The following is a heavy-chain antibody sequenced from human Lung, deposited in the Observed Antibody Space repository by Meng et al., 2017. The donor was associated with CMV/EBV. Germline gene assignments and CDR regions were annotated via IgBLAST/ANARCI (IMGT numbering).Heavy chain of an antibody. CDR3: ARVSRRGTAASYAMDV. CDR2: ISSSSPI. V-gene: IGHV3-48*03. J-gene: IGHJ6*02. D-gene: IGHD6-13*01. Sequence: GGSLKIXCVASGFTFSGYEMNWVRQAPGKGLEWVSYISSSSPIYYVDSVKGRFTVSRDNAKNSLYLQMNSLRAEDTAVYYCARVSRRGTAASYAMDVWGQGTTVTVSS. CDR1: GFTFSGYE.